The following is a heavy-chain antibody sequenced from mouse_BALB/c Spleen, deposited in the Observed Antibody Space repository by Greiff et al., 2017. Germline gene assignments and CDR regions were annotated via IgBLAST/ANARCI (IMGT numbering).Heavy chain of an antibody. CDR1: GFTFSNYW. CDR3: TRPKTGFDY. Sequence: EVKLEESGGGLVQPGGSMKLSCVASGFTFSNYWMNWVRQSPEKGLEWVAEIRLKSNNYATHYAESVKGRFTISRDDSKSSVYLQMNNLRAEDTGIYYCTRPKTGFDYWGQGTTLTVSS. CDR2: IRLKSNNYAT. J-gene: IGHJ2*01. V-gene: IGHV6-6*02.